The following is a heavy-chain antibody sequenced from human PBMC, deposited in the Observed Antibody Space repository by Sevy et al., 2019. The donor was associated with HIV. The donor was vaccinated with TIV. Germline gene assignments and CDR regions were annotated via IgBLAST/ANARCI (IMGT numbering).Heavy chain of an antibody. J-gene: IGHJ3*02. V-gene: IGHV3-7*03. CDR1: GFTFSSYW. D-gene: IGHD6-19*01. Sequence: GGSLRLSCAASGFTFSSYWMSWVRQAPGKGLEWVANIKQDGSEKYYVDTVKGRFTISRDNSKNTLYQQMNSLRAEDTAVYYCAKESSASSGWYQGVDAFDIWGQGTMVTVSS. CDR2: IKQDGSEK. CDR3: AKESSASSGWYQGVDAFDI.